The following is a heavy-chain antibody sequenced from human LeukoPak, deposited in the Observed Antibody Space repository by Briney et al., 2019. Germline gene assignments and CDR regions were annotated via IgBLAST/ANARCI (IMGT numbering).Heavy chain of an antibody. CDR2: INPSGGST. CDR1: GDTPFELC. CDR3: AREGSGYDLPFDY. V-gene: IGHV1-46*01. Sequence: ASVKVSCKVSGDTPFELCIHWVRQAPGQGLEWMGIINPSGGSTSYAQKFQGRVTMTRDTSTSTVYMELSSLRSEDTAVYYCAREGSGYDLPFDYWGQGTLVTVSS. D-gene: IGHD5-12*01. J-gene: IGHJ4*02.